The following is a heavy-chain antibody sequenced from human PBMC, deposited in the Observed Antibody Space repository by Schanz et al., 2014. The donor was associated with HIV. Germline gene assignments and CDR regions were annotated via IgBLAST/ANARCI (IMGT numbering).Heavy chain of an antibody. CDR3: ARDWRPNYDFWSGSIGVIGMNV. V-gene: IGHV3-23*01. CDR2: ISGSGVST. J-gene: IGHJ6*02. D-gene: IGHD3-3*01. CDR1: GFTFSSYG. Sequence: EVQVLESGGDLVQPGGSLRLSCAASGFTFSSYGMSWVRQAPGKGLDWVSAISGSGVSTYYADSVKGRFTVSRDNSKNTLYLQMNSLRAEDTAVYYCARDWRPNYDFWSGSIGVIGMNVWGQGTTVTVSS.